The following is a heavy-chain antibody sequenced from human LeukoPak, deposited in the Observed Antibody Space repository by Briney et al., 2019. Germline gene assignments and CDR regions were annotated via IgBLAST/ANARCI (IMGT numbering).Heavy chain of an antibody. Sequence: GESLKISCKGSGYSFTSYWIGWVRQMPGKGLEWMGIIYPGDSDTRYSPSFQGQVTISADKSISTAYLQWSSLKASDTAMYYCARHLMVRGARSEFDYWGQGTLVTVSS. CDR3: ARHLMVRGARSEFDY. CDR1: GYSFTSYW. V-gene: IGHV5-51*01. CDR2: IYPGDSDT. J-gene: IGHJ4*02. D-gene: IGHD3-10*01.